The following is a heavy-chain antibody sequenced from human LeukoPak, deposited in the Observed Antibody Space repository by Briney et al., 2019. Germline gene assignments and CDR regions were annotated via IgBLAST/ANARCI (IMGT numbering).Heavy chain of an antibody. D-gene: IGHD6-13*01. CDR1: GYTFTSYD. J-gene: IGHJ4*02. CDR2: MNPNSGNT. V-gene: IGHV1-8*01. Sequence: ASVKVSCKASGYTFTSYDINWVRQAPGQGLEWMGWMNPNSGNTGYAQKFQGRVTMTRNTSISTAYMELSSLRSEDTAVYYCARATGYSSNWYPYYFDYWGQGTLVTVSS. CDR3: ARATGYSSNWYPYYFDY.